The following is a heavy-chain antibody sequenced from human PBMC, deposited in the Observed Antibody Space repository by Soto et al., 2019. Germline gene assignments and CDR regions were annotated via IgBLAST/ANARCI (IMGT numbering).Heavy chain of an antibody. D-gene: IGHD6-6*01. CDR2: INPSGGST. J-gene: IGHJ4*02. CDR3: ARDGRIAARTLVYFEY. CDR1: GYTFTSYY. Sequence: ASVKVSCKASGYTFTSYYMHWVRQAPGQGLEWMGIINPSGGSTSYAQKFQGRVTMTRDTSTSTVYMELSSLRSEDTAVYYCARDGRIAARTLVYFEYWGQGTLVTVSS. V-gene: IGHV1-46*01.